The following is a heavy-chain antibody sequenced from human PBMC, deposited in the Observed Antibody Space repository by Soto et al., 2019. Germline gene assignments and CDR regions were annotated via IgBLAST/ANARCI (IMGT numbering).Heavy chain of an antibody. J-gene: IGHJ6*02. CDR3: ARGQNIYITMVRGVTSGMDV. Sequence: SETLSLTCTVSGDSIRSSSHYWAWNRQPPGKGLEWIGGFYYSGSPYYNPSLKSRVTMSVDTSKNQFSLKLSSVTAADTAVYYCARGQNIYITMVRGVTSGMDVWGQGTTVTVS. CDR1: GDSIRSSSHY. V-gene: IGHV4-39*07. CDR2: FYYSGSP. D-gene: IGHD3-10*01.